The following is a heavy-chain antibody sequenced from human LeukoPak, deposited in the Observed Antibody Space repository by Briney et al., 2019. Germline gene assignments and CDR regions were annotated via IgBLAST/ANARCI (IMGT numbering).Heavy chain of an antibody. V-gene: IGHV3-30*18. D-gene: IGHD3-10*01. J-gene: IGHJ4*02. CDR1: AFTFSSYG. Sequence: GGSLRLSCAASAFTFSSYGMHWVRQAPGKGLEWVAFISYYGSNKYYVDSVKGRFTISRDNSKNTLYLQMNSLRAEDTAVYYCAKVELQWSYLSPPDYWGQGTLVTVSS. CDR3: AKVELQWSYLSPPDY. CDR2: ISYYGSNK.